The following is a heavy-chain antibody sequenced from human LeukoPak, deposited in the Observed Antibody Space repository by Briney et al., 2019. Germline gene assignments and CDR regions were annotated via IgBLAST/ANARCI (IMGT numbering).Heavy chain of an antibody. V-gene: IGHV4-61*01. Sequence: SETLSLTCTVSGGSINSGSYYWSWIRQPPGKGLEWIGYIYYSGSTNYNPSLKSRVTISVDTSKNQFSLKLSSVTAADTALYYCARHHYTSGTHTPYYFDYWGQGTLVTVSS. CDR2: IYYSGST. CDR3: ARHHYTSGTHTPYYFDY. CDR1: GGSINSGSYY. J-gene: IGHJ4*02. D-gene: IGHD3-10*01.